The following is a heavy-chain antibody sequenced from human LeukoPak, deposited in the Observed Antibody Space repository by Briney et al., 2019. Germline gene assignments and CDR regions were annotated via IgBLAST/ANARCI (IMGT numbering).Heavy chain of an antibody. Sequence: GGSLRLSCAASGFTFSSYSMNWVRQAPGKGLEWVSYISSSSSTIYDADSVKGRFTISRDNAKNTLYLQMNGLRAEDTAVYYCARDRTRTGGYYYGMDVWGQGTTVTVSS. D-gene: IGHD1-14*01. CDR1: GFTFSSYS. J-gene: IGHJ6*02. V-gene: IGHV3-48*01. CDR3: ARDRTRTGGYYYGMDV. CDR2: ISSSSSTI.